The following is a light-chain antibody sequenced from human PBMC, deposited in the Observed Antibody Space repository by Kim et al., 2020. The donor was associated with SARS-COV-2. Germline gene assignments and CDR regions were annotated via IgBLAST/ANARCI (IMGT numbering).Light chain of an antibody. Sequence: AIQMTQSPSSLSASVGDRVTITCRASQDIRNDLHWSQQKPGKTPELLIYPACNLQSGVPSSFSGSGSGTDFTLTFSSLQPEDFATYYCLQDYNYPLTFGGGAKVDIK. CDR2: PAC. CDR3: LQDYNYPLT. V-gene: IGKV1-6*01. J-gene: IGKJ4*01. CDR1: QDIRND.